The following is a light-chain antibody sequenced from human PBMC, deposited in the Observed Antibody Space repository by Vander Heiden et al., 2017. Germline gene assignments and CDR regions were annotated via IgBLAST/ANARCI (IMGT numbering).Light chain of an antibody. CDR3: GADMGSGLVG. CDR2: STN. Sequence: TVVTQEPSFSVSPGGTVTLTCGLSSGSVSTSYYPSWDQQTPGQAPRTLIYSTNTRSSGVPDRFSGSILGNKAALTITGAQADDESDYYCGADMGSGLVGFGGGTKMTVL. CDR1: SGSVSTSYY. V-gene: IGLV8-61*01. J-gene: IGLJ3*02.